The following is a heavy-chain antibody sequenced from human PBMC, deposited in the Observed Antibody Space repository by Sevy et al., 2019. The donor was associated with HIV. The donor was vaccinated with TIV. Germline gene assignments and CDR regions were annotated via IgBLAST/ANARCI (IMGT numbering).Heavy chain of an antibody. V-gene: IGHV3-23*01. Sequence: GGSLRLSCAASGITFKNYAMNWVRQAPGKGLNWVSSIFGSGGTTYYADSVRGRFTTSRDTSKNTLFLQMNSLRTEDTALYYCAGGRFDSSGSFDAFDIWGQRTMVTVSS. D-gene: IGHD3-22*01. CDR3: AGGRFDSSGSFDAFDI. CDR2: IFGSGGTT. CDR1: GITFKNYA. J-gene: IGHJ3*02.